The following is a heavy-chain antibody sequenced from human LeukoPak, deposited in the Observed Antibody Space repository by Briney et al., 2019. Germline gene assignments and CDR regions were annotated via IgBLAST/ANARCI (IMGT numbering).Heavy chain of an antibody. CDR2: INAGNGNT. J-gene: IGHJ4*02. Sequence: ASVKVSCKASGYTFTSDAMHWVRQAPGQRLEWMGWINAGNGNTKYSQKFQGRVTITRDTSASTAYMELSSLRSEDTAAYYCARVSRLDCSSTSCSCFDYWGQGTLVTVSS. CDR3: ARVSRLDCSSTSCSCFDY. CDR1: GYTFTSDA. D-gene: IGHD2-2*01. V-gene: IGHV1-3*01.